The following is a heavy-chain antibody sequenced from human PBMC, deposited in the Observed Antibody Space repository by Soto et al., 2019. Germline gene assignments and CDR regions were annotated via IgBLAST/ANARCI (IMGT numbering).Heavy chain of an antibody. V-gene: IGHV4-31*03. Sequence: PSESLSLTCTVSGGSISSGGYYWSWIRRHPGKGLEWIGYIYYSGSTYYNPSLKSRVTISVDTSKNQFSLKLSSVTAADTAVYYCARVPRPHIRTWGPAAIRDYYYYYGMDVWGQGTTVTVSS. D-gene: IGHD2-2*02. CDR2: IYYSGST. CDR3: ARVPRPHIRTWGPAAIRDYYYYYGMDV. J-gene: IGHJ6*02. CDR1: GGSISSGGYY.